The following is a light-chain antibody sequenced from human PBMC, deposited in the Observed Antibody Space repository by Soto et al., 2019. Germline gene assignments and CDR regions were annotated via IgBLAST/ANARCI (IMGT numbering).Light chain of an antibody. J-gene: IGKJ3*01. CDR2: AAS. V-gene: IGKV1-39*01. Sequence: EIQMTQSPSSLSASVGDRVTITCRTSQSISGYLNWYRHKPGKAPTLLIYAASTLQSGVPSRFSGSGSGTDFTLTISSLEAEDSAVYYCQQRGSWPATFGPGTKVDIK. CDR1: QSISGY. CDR3: QQRGSWPAT.